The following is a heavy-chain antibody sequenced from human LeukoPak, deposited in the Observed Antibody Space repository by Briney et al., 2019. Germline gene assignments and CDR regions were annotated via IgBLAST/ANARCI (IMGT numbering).Heavy chain of an antibody. CDR2: IKSKTDGGTT. J-gene: IGHJ6*03. Sequence: PGGSLRLSCAASGFTFSNAWMSWVRQAPGKGLEWVGRIKSKTDGGTTDYAAPVKGRFTISRDDSKNTLYLQMNNLKTEDTAVYYCTTDNWNYEYYYYYMDVWGKGTTVTVSS. V-gene: IGHV3-15*01. CDR1: GFTFSNAW. D-gene: IGHD1-7*01. CDR3: TTDNWNYEYYYYYMDV.